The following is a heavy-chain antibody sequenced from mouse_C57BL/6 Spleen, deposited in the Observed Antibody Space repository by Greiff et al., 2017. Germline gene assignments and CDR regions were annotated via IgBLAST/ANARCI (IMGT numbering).Heavy chain of an antibody. Sequence: EVHLVESGGGLVKPGGSLKLSCAASGFTFSSYAMSWVRQTPEKRLEWVATISDGGSYTYYPDNVEGRFTISRDNAKNNLYLQMSHLKSEDTAMYYCARDNSYYFDYWGQGTTLTVSS. V-gene: IGHV5-4*01. D-gene: IGHD1-3*01. J-gene: IGHJ2*01. CDR2: ISDGGSYT. CDR1: GFTFSSYA. CDR3: ARDNSYYFDY.